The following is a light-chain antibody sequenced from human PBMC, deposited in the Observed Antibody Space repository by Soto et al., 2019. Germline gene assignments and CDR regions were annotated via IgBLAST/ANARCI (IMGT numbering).Light chain of an antibody. CDR3: QQSYDFPRT. J-gene: IGKJ1*01. CDR2: VTS. V-gene: IGKV1-39*01. Sequence: DIQMTQSPSSLSASVGDRVTISCRASQTISNFLHWYHQKPGKAPKLLISVTSNLQGGFPSRFSGSGSGTDVTLTITTLQPEDSATYYCQQSYDFPRTFGQGTKVEIK. CDR1: QTISNF.